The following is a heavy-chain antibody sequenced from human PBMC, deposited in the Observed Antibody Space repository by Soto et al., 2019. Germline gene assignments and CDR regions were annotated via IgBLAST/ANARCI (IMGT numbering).Heavy chain of an antibody. Sequence: SETLSLTCTVSGGSISSYYWSWIRQPPGKGLEWIGYIYYSGSTNYNPSLKSRVTISVDTSKNQFSLKLSSVTAADTAVYYCAREGCSSTSCYPHYYYYGMDVWGQGTTVTVSS. V-gene: IGHV4-59*01. D-gene: IGHD2-2*01. CDR2: IYYSGST. CDR3: AREGCSSTSCYPHYYYYGMDV. CDR1: GGSISSYY. J-gene: IGHJ6*02.